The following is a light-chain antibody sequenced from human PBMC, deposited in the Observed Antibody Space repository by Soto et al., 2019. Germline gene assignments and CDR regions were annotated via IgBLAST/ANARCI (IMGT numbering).Light chain of an antibody. CDR2: DVT. CDR3: ISYASINTYV. V-gene: IGLV2-14*01. CDR1: SSDVGGYDY. Sequence: QSALTQPASVSGSPGQSITISCTGTSSDVGGYDYVSWYQQHPGKAPKLMIYDVTNRPSGVSNRFSGSKSDNTASLTISGLQAEDEADYYCISYASINTYVFGTGTKLTVL. J-gene: IGLJ1*01.